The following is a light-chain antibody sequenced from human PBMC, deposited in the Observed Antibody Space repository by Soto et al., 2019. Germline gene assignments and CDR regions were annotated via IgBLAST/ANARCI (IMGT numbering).Light chain of an antibody. Sequence: DILVTQSPSTLSASLGDRDTITCRASQSVSNCLSCYHQKPGTAPKVLIYHASNLQSGVPSRFSGSGSGTAFTLTIRRLQPDDFATYYCQQYNSYSFGQGTKVDIK. V-gene: IGKV1-5*01. CDR2: HAS. J-gene: IGKJ1*01. CDR3: QQYNSYS. CDR1: QSVSNC.